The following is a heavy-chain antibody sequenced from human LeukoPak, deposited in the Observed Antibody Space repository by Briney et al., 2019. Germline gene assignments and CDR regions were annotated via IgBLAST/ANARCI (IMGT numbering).Heavy chain of an antibody. J-gene: IGHJ4*02. Sequence: PSETLSLTCTVSGGSISSYYWSWIRQPPGKGLEWIGYIYYSGSTNYNPSLKSRVTISVDTSKNQFSLKLSSVTAADTAVYYCARRMGATPLYDYWGQGTLVTVSS. D-gene: IGHD1-26*01. CDR3: ARRMGATPLYDY. CDR2: IYYSGST. V-gene: IGHV4-59*08. CDR1: GGSISSYY.